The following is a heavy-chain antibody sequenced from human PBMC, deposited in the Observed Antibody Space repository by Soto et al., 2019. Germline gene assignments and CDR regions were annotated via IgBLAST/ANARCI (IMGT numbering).Heavy chain of an antibody. CDR2: INPNSGAT. D-gene: IGHD2-15*01. J-gene: IGHJ5*02. CDR1: GYTFTGYF. CDR3: ANLHPTPEWFDP. V-gene: IGHV1-2*06. Sequence: ASVKVSCKASGYTFTGYFIHWLRHAPGQGLEWMGRINPNSGATNYARKFQDRVTMTRDTSINTAYMELSSLRSDDTAIYYCANLHPTPEWFDPWGQGTLVTVSS.